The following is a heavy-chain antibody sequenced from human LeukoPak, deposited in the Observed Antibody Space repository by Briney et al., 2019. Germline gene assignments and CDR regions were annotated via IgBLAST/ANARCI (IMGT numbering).Heavy chain of an antibody. D-gene: IGHD3-22*01. V-gene: IGHV1-2*02. CDR2: INPNSGGT. CDR3: ARSPYYGSSGPFDY. CDR1: GYTFTGYY. J-gene: IGHJ4*02. Sequence: GASVKVSCKASGYTFTGYYILWVRQVPGQGLEWMGWINPNSGGTTYAQNFQGRVTMTRDTSISTAYMELSRLRSDDTAVYYCARSPYYGSSGPFDYWGQGTLVTVSS.